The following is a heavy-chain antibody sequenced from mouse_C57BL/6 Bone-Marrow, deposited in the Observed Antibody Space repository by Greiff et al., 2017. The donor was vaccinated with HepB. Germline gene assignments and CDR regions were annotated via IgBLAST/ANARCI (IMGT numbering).Heavy chain of an antibody. CDR1: GFTFSDYG. V-gene: IGHV5-17*01. D-gene: IGHD1-1*01. CDR2: ISSGSSTI. Sequence: EVQVVESGGGLVKPGGSLKLSCAASGFTFSDYGMHWVRQAPEKGLEWVAYISSGSSTIYYADTVKGRFTISRDNAKNTLFLQMTSLRSEDTAMYYCARRYYGSSYWFAYWGQGTLVTVSA. CDR3: ARRYYGSSYWFAY. J-gene: IGHJ3*01.